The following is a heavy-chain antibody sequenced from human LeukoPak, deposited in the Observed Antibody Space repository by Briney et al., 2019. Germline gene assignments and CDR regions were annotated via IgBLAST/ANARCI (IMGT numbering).Heavy chain of an antibody. J-gene: IGHJ4*02. CDR1: GGSISNYY. CDR2: INHSGST. CDR3: ASGYSYGFDY. Sequence: SETLSLTCTVSGGSISNYYWSWIRQPPGKGLEWIGEINHSGSTNCNPSLKSRVTISVEMSKNQFPLKLSSVTAADTAVYYCASGYSYGFDYWGQGTLVTVSS. V-gene: IGHV4-34*01. D-gene: IGHD5-18*01.